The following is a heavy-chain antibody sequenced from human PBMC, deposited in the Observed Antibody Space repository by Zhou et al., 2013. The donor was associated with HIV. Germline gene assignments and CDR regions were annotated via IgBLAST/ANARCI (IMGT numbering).Heavy chain of an antibody. CDR2: MNPNNGNA. V-gene: IGHV1-8*02. J-gene: IGHJ4*02. CDR3: ARGRYDLGF. D-gene: IGHD5-12*01. Sequence: QVQLVQSGAEVKKPGSSVRVSCKASGGTFSNYAINWVRQATGQGLEYMGWMNPNNGNAASAQRFQGRITMTRTTSISTAYLELSSLRSEDTAVYYCARGRYDLGFWGQGTLVTVSS. CDR1: GGTFSNYA.